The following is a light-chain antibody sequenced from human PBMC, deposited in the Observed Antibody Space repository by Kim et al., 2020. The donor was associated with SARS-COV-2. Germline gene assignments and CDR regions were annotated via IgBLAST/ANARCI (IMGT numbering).Light chain of an antibody. CDR3: QQLNTYPYT. V-gene: IGKV1-9*01. J-gene: IGKJ2*01. Sequence: SASTGDRVTIPCRAGQDIGRYLAWYQQKPGEAPKVLIHTASTLQSGAPSRFSGSGSGTDFALTISSLQPEDSATYFCQQLNTYPYTFGQGTKLEI. CDR2: TAS. CDR1: QDIGRY.